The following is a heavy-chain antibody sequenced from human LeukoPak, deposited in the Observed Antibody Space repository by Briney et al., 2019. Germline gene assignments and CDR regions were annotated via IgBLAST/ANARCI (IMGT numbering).Heavy chain of an antibody. CDR3: ARVTITNCSSTSCPTDFDY. V-gene: IGHV4-59*01. Sequence: PSETLSLTCAVYGGSFSGYYWSWIRQPPGKGLEWIGYIYYSGSTNYNPSLKSRVTISVDTSKNQFSLKLSSVTAADTAVYYCARVTITNCSSTSCPTDFDYWGQGTLVTVSS. J-gene: IGHJ4*02. CDR2: IYYSGST. CDR1: GGSFSGYY. D-gene: IGHD2-2*01.